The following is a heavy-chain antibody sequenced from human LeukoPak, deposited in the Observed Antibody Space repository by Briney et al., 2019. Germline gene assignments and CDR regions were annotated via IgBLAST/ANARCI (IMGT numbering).Heavy chain of an antibody. CDR3: AKDMAYYYDSSVVIDY. V-gene: IGHV3-43*02. J-gene: IGHJ4*02. Sequence: GGSLRHSCAASGFTFDDYAMHWVRQTPGKGLEWVSLISGDGDTTYSADSVKGRFTISRDNFKNSLYLQMNSLRTEDTALYYCAKDMAYYYDSSVVIDYWGQGTLVTVSS. CDR1: GFTFDDYA. CDR2: ISGDGDTT. D-gene: IGHD3-22*01.